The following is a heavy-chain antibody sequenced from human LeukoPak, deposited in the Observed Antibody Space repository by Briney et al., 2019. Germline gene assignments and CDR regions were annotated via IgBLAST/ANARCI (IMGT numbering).Heavy chain of an antibody. Sequence: GESLKISCKGSGYSFTSYWIGWVRQMPGKGLEWMGAVFPGDSDTSYSPSFQGQVTISVDKSISTAYLKWSSLKASDTAMYYCARSRRSPYYYDSSGYRDAFDIWGQGTKVTVSS. CDR3: ARSRRSPYYYDSSGYRDAFDI. V-gene: IGHV5-51*01. CDR1: GYSFTSYW. CDR2: VFPGDSDT. J-gene: IGHJ3*02. D-gene: IGHD3-22*01.